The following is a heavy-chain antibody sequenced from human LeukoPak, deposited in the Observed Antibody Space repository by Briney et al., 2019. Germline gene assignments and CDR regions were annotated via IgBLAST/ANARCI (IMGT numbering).Heavy chain of an antibody. CDR3: AKGSTVTTYGWGVDY. D-gene: IGHD4-17*01. CDR1: GFTFSSYA. V-gene: IGHV3-23*01. J-gene: IGHJ4*02. Sequence: GGSLRLSCAASGFTFSSYAMSWVRQAPGKGLEWVSGISGSGGSTYYADSVKGRFTISRDNSKNTLYLQMNSLRAEDTAVYYCAKGSTVTTYGWGVDYWGQGTRVTVSS. CDR2: ISGSGGST.